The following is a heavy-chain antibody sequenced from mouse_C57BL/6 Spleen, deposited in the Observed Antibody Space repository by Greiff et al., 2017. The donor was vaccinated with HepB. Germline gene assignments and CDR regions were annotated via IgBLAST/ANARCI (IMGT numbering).Heavy chain of an antibody. CDR2: INPNNGGT. D-gene: IGHD1-1*01. Sequence: VQLQQSGPELVKPGASVKISCKASGYTFTDYYMNWVKQSHGKSLEWIGDINPNNGGTSYNQKFKGKATLTVDKSSSTAYMELRSLTSEDSAVYYCARIYYGSSPYYWGQGTTLTVSS. CDR1: GYTFTDYY. J-gene: IGHJ2*01. V-gene: IGHV1-26*01. CDR3: ARIYYGSSPYY.